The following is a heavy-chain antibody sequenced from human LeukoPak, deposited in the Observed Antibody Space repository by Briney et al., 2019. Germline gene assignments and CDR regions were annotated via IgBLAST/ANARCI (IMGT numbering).Heavy chain of an antibody. V-gene: IGHV3-33*06. CDR3: AKGGITMIPHSWFDP. J-gene: IGHJ5*02. CDR1: GFTFSDYY. Sequence: GGSLRLSCAASGFTFSDYYMSWIRQAPGKGLEWVAVIWYDGSNKYYADSVKGRFTISRDNSKNTLYLQMNSLRAEDTAVYYCAKGGITMIPHSWFDPWGQGTLVTVSS. CDR2: IWYDGSNK. D-gene: IGHD3-22*01.